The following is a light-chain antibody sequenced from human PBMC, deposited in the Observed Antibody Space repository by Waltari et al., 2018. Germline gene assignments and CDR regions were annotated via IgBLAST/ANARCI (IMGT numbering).Light chain of an antibody. V-gene: IGLV2-14*03. Sequence: QSALTQPASVSGSLGQSITMSCPGTSSDIGIYTYVSWYQQHPGKAPKLLIYDVSNRPSGVSNRFSGSKSGNTASLTISGLQSEDEADYYCTSFSSDSTPLVFGTGTRVTV. CDR2: DVS. J-gene: IGLJ1*01. CDR1: SSDIGIYTY. CDR3: TSFSSDSTPLV.